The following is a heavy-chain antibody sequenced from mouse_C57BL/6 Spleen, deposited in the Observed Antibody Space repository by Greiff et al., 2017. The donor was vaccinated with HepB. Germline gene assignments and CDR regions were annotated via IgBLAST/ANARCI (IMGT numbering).Heavy chain of an antibody. J-gene: IGHJ2*01. Sequence: VQLQQSGAELVKPGASVKLSCTASGFNIKDYYMHWVKQRTEQGLEWIGRIDPEDGETKYDPKFQGKATITADTSSNTAYLQLSSLTSEDTAVYYCARDYYGSSSLDYWGQGTTLTVSS. CDR3: ARDYYGSSSLDY. D-gene: IGHD1-1*01. CDR1: GFNIKDYY. V-gene: IGHV14-2*01. CDR2: IDPEDGET.